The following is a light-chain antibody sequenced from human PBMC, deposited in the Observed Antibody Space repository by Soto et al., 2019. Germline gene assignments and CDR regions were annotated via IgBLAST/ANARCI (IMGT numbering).Light chain of an antibody. CDR2: EGS. J-gene: IGLJ1*01. V-gene: IGLV2-23*01. Sequence: QSALTQPASVSGSPGQSITISCTGTSSDVGSYNLVSWYQQHPGKAPKLMIYEGSKRPSGVSNRFSGSKSGNTASLTISGLQAEDEADYYCCSYAGSSPYVFGTGNKLTVL. CDR1: SSDVGSYNL. CDR3: CSYAGSSPYV.